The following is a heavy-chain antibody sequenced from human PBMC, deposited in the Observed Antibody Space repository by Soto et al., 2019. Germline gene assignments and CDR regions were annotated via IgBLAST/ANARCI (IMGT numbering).Heavy chain of an antibody. CDR3: AKQIYGGNS. Sequence: EVHLVESGGGLVQPGGSLKLSCATSGFTFSASAMHWVRQVSGKGLEWIARIRSKANNYATTYAPSVKGRFTISRDDSENTVCLQMNSLKTEDTAIYYCAKQIYGGNSWGQGTLVTVSS. D-gene: IGHD2-21*02. CDR2: IRSKANNYAT. J-gene: IGHJ4*02. V-gene: IGHV3-73*02. CDR1: GFTFSASA.